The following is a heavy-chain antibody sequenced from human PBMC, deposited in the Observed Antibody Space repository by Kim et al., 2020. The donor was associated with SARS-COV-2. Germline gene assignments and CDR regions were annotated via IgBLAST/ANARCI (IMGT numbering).Heavy chain of an antibody. CDR3: TTERGRPSDCSGCSCYGYYYYSMDV. V-gene: IGHV3-15*01. D-gene: IGHD2-15*01. CDR2: IKSKTDGGTT. CDR1: GFTFSNAG. Sequence: GGSLRLSCAASGFTFSNAGMSWVRQAPGKGLEWVGRIKSKTDGGTTDYAAPVKGRFTISRDDSKNTLYLQMNSLKTEDTAVYYCTTERGRPSDCSGCSCYGYYYYSMDVWGKGTTVTVSS. J-gene: IGHJ6*03.